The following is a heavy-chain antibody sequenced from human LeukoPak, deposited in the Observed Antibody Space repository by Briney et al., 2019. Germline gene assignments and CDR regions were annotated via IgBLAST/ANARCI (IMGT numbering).Heavy chain of an antibody. Sequence: SETLSLTCAVSGGSIRSGGYSWSWIRQPPGKGLEWIGYIYHSGSTYYNPPLKSRVTISVDTSKNQFSLKLSSVTAADTAVYYCARRRPQEMARFDYWGQGTLVTVSS. D-gene: IGHD5-24*01. CDR1: GGSIRSGGYS. CDR2: IYHSGST. J-gene: IGHJ4*02. CDR3: ARRRPQEMARFDY. V-gene: IGHV4-30-2*01.